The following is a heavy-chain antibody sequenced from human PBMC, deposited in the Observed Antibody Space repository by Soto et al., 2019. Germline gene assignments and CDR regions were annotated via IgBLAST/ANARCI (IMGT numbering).Heavy chain of an antibody. CDR1: GFTFSDHY. D-gene: IGHD4-17*01. CDR2: IRNKANSYTT. Sequence: EVQLVESGGGLVQPGGSLRLSCVVSGFTFSDHYMDWVRQAPGKGLEWVGRIRNKANSYTTVYAASVKGRFTISRDDSKRSMYLQTNSLKIEDTAVYYCVRGPSSRYLVTTLDYWGQGTLVTVSS. CDR3: VRGPSSRYLVTTLDY. J-gene: IGHJ4*02. V-gene: IGHV3-72*01.